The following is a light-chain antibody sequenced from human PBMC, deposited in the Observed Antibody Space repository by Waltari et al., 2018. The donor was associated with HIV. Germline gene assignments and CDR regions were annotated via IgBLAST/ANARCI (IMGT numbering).Light chain of an antibody. J-gene: IGLJ2*01. CDR2: DVS. Sequence: QSALTQPASVSGSPGQSITIPCTGTSSDVGGYNYVSWYQQHPGKAPKLIIYDVSKRPSGVSNRFSGSKSGNTASLTISGLQTEDEADYYCCSYAGSSTVVFGGGTKLTVL. V-gene: IGLV2-23*02. CDR1: SSDVGGYNY. CDR3: CSYAGSSTVV.